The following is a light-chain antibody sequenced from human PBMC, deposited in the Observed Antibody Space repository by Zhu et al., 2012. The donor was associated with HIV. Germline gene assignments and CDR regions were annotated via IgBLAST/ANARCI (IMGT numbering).Light chain of an antibody. Sequence: DIQMTQSPSTLSASVGDRVTITCRASQSVHKWLAWYQQEPEQAPKLLIYEASTLETGVPSRFSGSGSETEFTLTISSLQPDDFASYSCQQYYTPSYTFGQGTKLQIK. CDR2: EAS. V-gene: IGKV1-5*03. J-gene: IGKJ2*01. CDR3: QQYYTPSYT. CDR1: QSVHKW.